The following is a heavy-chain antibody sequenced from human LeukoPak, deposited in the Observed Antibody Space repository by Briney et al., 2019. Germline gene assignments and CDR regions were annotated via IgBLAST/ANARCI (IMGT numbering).Heavy chain of an antibody. Sequence: ASVKVSCKASGYTFTGYYMHWVRQAPGQGLEWMGWINPNSGGTNYAQKFQGRVTMTRDTSISTAYMELSRLRSDDTAAYYCARLDIVVVPAYRGYFDYWGQGTLVTVSS. CDR1: GYTFTGYY. V-gene: IGHV1-2*02. CDR3: ARLDIVVVPAYRGYFDY. CDR2: INPNSGGT. J-gene: IGHJ4*02. D-gene: IGHD2-2*03.